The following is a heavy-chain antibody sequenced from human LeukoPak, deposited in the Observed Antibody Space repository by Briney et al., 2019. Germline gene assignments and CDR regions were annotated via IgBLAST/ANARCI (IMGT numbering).Heavy chain of an antibody. CDR1: GGSISSYY. D-gene: IGHD6-19*01. CDR2: IYYSGST. V-gene: IGHV4-59*08. Sequence: SETLSLTCTVSGGSISSYYWSWIRQPPGKGLEWIGYIYYSGSTNYNPSLKSRVTISVDTSKNQFPLKLSSVTAADTAVYYCAAIAVAGTSYYYYGMDVWGQGTTVTVSS. CDR3: AAIAVAGTSYYYYGMDV. J-gene: IGHJ6*02.